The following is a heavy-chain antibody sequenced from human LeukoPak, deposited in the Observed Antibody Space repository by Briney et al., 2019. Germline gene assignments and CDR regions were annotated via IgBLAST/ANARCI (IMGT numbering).Heavy chain of an antibody. CDR3: AKDGGSLAVVVAAILDY. J-gene: IGHJ4*02. V-gene: IGHV3-30*02. CDR1: GFTFRSYG. Sequence: GGSLRLSCAASGFTFRSYGMHWVRQAPGKGLEWVAFIRYDGSNKYYADSVKGRFTISRDNSKNTLYLQMNSLRAEDTAVYYCAKDGGSLAVVVAAILDYWGQGTLVTVSS. CDR2: IRYDGSNK. D-gene: IGHD2-15*01.